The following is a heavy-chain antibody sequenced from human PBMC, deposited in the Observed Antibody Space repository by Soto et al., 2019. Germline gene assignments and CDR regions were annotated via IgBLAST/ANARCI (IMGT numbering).Heavy chain of an antibody. CDR3: ARADYYDSSGYYHFDY. V-gene: IGHV4-31*03. CDR1: GGSISSGGYY. D-gene: IGHD3-22*01. J-gene: IGHJ4*02. CDR2: IYYSGST. Sequence: QVQLQESGPGLVKPSQTLSLTCTVSGGSISSGGYYWSWIRQHPGKGLEWIGYIYYSGSTYYNPSLKSRVTISVDTSKNQFCLKLSSVTAADTAVYYCARADYYDSSGYYHFDYWGQGTLVTVSS.